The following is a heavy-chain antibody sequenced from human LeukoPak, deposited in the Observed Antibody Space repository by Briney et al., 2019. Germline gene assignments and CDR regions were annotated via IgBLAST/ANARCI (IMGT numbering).Heavy chain of an antibody. V-gene: IGHV3-7*01. Sequence: GGSLRLSCAASGFTFSTYWMNWYRRAPGKGLEWVGNINQDASEINYVDSVRGRFTISRDNAKNPLHLQMNSLRAEDTAVYYCATDRDNSDWQKRFDSWGQGTLVTVSS. D-gene: IGHD2-21*02. CDR1: GFTFSTYW. CDR3: ATDRDNSDWQKRFDS. J-gene: IGHJ4*02. CDR2: INQDASEI.